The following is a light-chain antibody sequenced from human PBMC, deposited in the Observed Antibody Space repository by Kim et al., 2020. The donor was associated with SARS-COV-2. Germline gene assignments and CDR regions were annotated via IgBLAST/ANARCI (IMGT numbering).Light chain of an antibody. CDR2: SNN. Sequence: QSVLTQPPSASGTPGQRVTISCSGSSSNIGSNNVNWYQQLPGTAPKLLIYSNNQRPSGVPDRFSASKSGTSASLAISGLQSEDEADYYCAAWDDSLNGPVFGGGTKVTVL. CDR3: AAWDDSLNGPV. V-gene: IGLV1-44*01. CDR1: SSNIGSNN. J-gene: IGLJ3*02.